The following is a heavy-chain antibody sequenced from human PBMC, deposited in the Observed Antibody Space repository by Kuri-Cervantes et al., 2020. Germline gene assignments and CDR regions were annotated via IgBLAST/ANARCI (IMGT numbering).Heavy chain of an antibody. Sequence: SETLSLTCAVSGYSISSDYYWAWIRQPPGKGLEWIGYIYYSGSTNYNPSLKSRVTISVDTSKNQFSLKLSSVTAADTAVYYCAKDLRGVAVGYYFDYWGQGTLVTVSS. V-gene: IGHV4-38-2*02. D-gene: IGHD6-19*01. CDR1: GYSISSDYY. CDR3: AKDLRGVAVGYYFDY. J-gene: IGHJ4*02. CDR2: IYYSGST.